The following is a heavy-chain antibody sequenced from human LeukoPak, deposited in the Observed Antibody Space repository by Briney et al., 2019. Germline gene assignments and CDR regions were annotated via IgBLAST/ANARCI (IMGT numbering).Heavy chain of an antibody. D-gene: IGHD5-18*01. V-gene: IGHV4-59*08. CDR2: ISYSGST. CDR3: ARVVVGGYSYGPLDY. Sequence: SETLSLTCTVSGGSITGYYWSWIRQAPGKGLEWIAYISYSGSTSYNPSLRSRVTISVDTSKNQFSLKLSSVTAADTAVYYCARVVVGGYSYGPLDYWGQGTLVTVSS. CDR1: GGSITGYY. J-gene: IGHJ4*02.